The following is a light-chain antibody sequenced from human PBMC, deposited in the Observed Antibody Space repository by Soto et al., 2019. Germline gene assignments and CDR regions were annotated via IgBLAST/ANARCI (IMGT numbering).Light chain of an antibody. CDR3: QQFDGSRPAFT. V-gene: IGKV3-20*01. J-gene: IGKJ2*01. CDR2: GAS. Sequence: ESLLTQSPGTLSLSPGERATLSCRASQTVNSRHLNWYQHKPGQAPRLLIYGASIRAAGIPDRFSGSRSGADFSLTITRLEPADSAVYYCQQFDGSRPAFTFGQGTKLE. CDR1: QTVNSRH.